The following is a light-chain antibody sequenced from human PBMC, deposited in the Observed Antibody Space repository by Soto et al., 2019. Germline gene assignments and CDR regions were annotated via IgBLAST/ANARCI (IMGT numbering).Light chain of an antibody. CDR1: QTISNW. V-gene: IGKV1-5*01. J-gene: IGKJ1*01. CDR3: QQYDTYPWT. CDR2: DAS. Sequence: DIQMTQSPSTLSASVGDRVTISWRASQTISNWLAWYQQKPGKAPKLLIYDASSLESGVPSRFSGSGYGTEFTLTISSLQPDDFATYYCQQYDTYPWTFGQGTKVDI.